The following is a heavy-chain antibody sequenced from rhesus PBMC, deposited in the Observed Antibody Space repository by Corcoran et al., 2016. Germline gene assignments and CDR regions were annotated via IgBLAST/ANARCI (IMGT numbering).Heavy chain of an antibody. CDR2: VHGSSAST. CDR1: GCSIRGYYN. V-gene: IGHV4-143*01. Sequence: QVQLQESGPGLVKPSEPLSLTCTVSGCSIRGYYNWTWFRQSPRKGLEWIGGVHGSSASTNYNPSLKSRVTISKDTSKNQFSLRLTSVTAADTAVYYCARQGYTDHLGGLDSWGQGVVVTVSS. D-gene: IGHD2-39*02. CDR3: ARQGYTDHLGGLDS. J-gene: IGHJ6*01.